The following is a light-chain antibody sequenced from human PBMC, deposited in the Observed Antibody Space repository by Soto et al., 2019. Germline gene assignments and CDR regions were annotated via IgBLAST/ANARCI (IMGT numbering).Light chain of an antibody. CDR2: LGS. Sequence: DIVMTQSLLSLPVTPGEPASISCRSSQSLLHSNGYNYLDWYLQKPGQSPQLLIYLGSNRASGVPYRFSGSGSGTDFTLKISSVEAEDVGVYYCMQALQTPLTFGGGTKVEIK. J-gene: IGKJ4*01. CDR3: MQALQTPLT. V-gene: IGKV2-28*01. CDR1: QSLLHSNGYNY.